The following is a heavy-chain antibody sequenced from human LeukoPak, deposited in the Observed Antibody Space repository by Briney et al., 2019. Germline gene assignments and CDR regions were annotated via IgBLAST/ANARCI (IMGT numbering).Heavy chain of an antibody. CDR3: ARALQRIGDY. J-gene: IGHJ4*02. Sequence: GGSLRLSCAASGFTVSTNYMSWVRQAPGKGLEWVSVIYSGVSTYYADSVKGRFTISRDNAKNSLYLQMNSLRAEDTAVYYCARALQRIGDYWGQGTLVTVSS. CDR2: IYSGVST. D-gene: IGHD2/OR15-2a*01. V-gene: IGHV3-66*01. CDR1: GFTVSTNY.